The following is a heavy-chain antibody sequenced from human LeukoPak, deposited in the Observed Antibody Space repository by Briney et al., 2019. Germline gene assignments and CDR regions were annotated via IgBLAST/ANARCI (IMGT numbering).Heavy chain of an antibody. Sequence: GGSLRLSCAASGFTFSTYVIHWVRQAPGKGLDWVAVIWFDGSKKDYADSVKGRFTISRDNSKNTVYLQMDSLRGDDTAVYYCARFRSWAGILGLSSPYFDSWGQGTLVTVSS. CDR1: GFTFSTYV. CDR3: ARFRSWAGILGLSSPYFDS. CDR2: IWFDGSKK. J-gene: IGHJ4*02. V-gene: IGHV3-33*03. D-gene: IGHD1-26*01.